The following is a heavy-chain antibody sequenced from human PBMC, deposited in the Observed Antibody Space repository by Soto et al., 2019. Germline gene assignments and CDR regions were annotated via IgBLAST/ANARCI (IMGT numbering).Heavy chain of an antibody. CDR1: GGSISSGGYY. J-gene: IGHJ4*02. CDR2: IYYSGST. V-gene: IGHV4-31*03. CDR3: WAGARYGPYGGNEEMDY. D-gene: IGHD4-17*01. Sequence: QVQLQESGPGLVKPSPTLSLTCTVSGGSISSGGYYWSWIRQHPGKGLEWIGYIYYSGSTYYNPSLKSRVTISVDTSKNQFSLKLSSVTAADTAVYYCWAGARYGPYGGNEEMDYWGQGTLVTVSS.